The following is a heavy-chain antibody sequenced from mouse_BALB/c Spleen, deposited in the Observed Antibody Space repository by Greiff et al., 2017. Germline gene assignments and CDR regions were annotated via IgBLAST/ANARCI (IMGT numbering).Heavy chain of an antibody. D-gene: IGHD2-4*01. CDR2: ISSGGGST. Sequence: EVMLVESGGGLVKPGGSLKLSCAASGFAFSSYDMSWVRQTPEKRLEWVAYISSGGGSTYYPDTVKGRFTISRDNAKNTLYLQMSSLKSEDTAMYYCARHYYDYEDAMDYWGQGTSVTVSS. J-gene: IGHJ4*01. V-gene: IGHV5-12-1*01. CDR3: ARHYYDYEDAMDY. CDR1: GFAFSSYD.